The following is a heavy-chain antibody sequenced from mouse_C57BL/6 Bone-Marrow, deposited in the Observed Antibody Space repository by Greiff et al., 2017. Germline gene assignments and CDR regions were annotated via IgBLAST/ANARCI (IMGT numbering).Heavy chain of an antibody. CDR1: GFNINDDY. CDR2: IDPENGDT. J-gene: IGHJ3*01. D-gene: IGHD1-3*01. CDR3: TTEWEWEFAY. V-gene: IGHV14-4*01. Sequence: EVQLQQSGAELVRPGASVKLSCTASGFNINDDYMTWVKQRPEQGLEWIGWIDPENGDTEYASKFQGKATITADTSSNTAYLQLSSLTSEDTAVYYCTTEWEWEFAYWGQGTLVTVSA.